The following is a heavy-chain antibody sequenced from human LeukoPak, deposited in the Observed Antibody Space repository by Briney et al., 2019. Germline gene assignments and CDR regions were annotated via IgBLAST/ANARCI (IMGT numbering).Heavy chain of an antibody. CDR3: AKSTAMILPRQPDY. CDR2: ISYDGSNK. J-gene: IGHJ4*02. V-gene: IGHV3-30*18. CDR1: GFTFSSYG. Sequence: GGSLRLSCAASGFTFSSYGMHWVRQAPGKGLEWVAVISYDGSNKYYADSVKGRFTISRDNSKNTLYLQMNSLRAEDTAVYYCAKSTAMILPRQPDYWGQGALVTVSS. D-gene: IGHD3-22*01.